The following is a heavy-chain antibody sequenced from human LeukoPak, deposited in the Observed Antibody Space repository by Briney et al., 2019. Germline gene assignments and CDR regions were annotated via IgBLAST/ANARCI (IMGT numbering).Heavy chain of an antibody. CDR3: ARDQTYCSGGSCYGMDV. Sequence: ASVKVSCKASGGTFSSYAISWVRQAPGQGLEWMGRIIPILGIANYAQKFQGRVTITADKSTSTAYMELSSLRSEETAVYYCARDQTYCSGGSCYGMDVWGQGTTVTVSS. D-gene: IGHD2-15*01. CDR1: GGTFSSYA. V-gene: IGHV1-69*04. CDR2: IIPILGIA. J-gene: IGHJ6*02.